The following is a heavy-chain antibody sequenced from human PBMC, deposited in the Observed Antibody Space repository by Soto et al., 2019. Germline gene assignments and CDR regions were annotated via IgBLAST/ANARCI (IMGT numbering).Heavy chain of an antibody. V-gene: IGHV3-23*01. CDR2: ISFSGGSR. Sequence: EVQLLDSGGGLVQPGGSLRLSCAASGFTFSTYAMSWVRQAPGQGLEWVSGISFSGGSRHYSDSVKGRFTISRDNSKNTLYLQMNSLRAEDTAVYYFAKRLDVVVVAASEGPFDYWGQGTLVTVSS. CDR1: GFTFSTYA. CDR3: AKRLDVVVVAASEGPFDY. J-gene: IGHJ4*02. D-gene: IGHD2-15*01.